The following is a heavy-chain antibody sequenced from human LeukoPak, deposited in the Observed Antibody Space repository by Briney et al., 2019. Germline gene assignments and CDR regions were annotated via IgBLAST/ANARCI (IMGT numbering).Heavy chain of an antibody. V-gene: IGHV4-4*09. CDR1: GGSISSYY. CDR2: IYTSGST. Sequence: SETLSLTCTVSGGSISSYYWSWIRQPPGKGLEWIGYIYTSGSTNYNPSLKGRVTISVDTSKNQFSLKLSSVTAADTAVYYCARQYHYYDSSGYYPPYNWFDPWGQGTLVTVSS. CDR3: ARQYHYYDSSGYYPPYNWFDP. D-gene: IGHD3-22*01. J-gene: IGHJ5*02.